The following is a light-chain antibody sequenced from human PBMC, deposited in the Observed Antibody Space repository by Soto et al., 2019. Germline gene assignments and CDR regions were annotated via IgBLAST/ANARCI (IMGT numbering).Light chain of an antibody. CDR2: KAS. Sequence: DIQMTQSPSTLSASVGDRVTSTCRASQSISTWLAWYQQKPGKAPKLLIYKASNLESGVPSRFSGSGSGTEFTLTISSLQPDDLASYYCQQYNSHWTFGQGTKVDIK. CDR1: QSISTW. V-gene: IGKV1-5*03. J-gene: IGKJ1*01. CDR3: QQYNSHWT.